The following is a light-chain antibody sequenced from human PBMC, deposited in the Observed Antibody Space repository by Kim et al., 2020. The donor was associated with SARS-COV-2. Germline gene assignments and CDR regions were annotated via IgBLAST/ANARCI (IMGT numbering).Light chain of an antibody. CDR2: ENY. CDR1: SSNIGSNY. V-gene: IGLV1-47*01. Sequence: ELTQPPSASGTPGQRVTISCSGSSSNIGSNYVYWYQQLPGAAPKLLIYENYQRPSGVPDRFSGSKSGTSASLAISGLRSEDEADYYCAAWDNSLSVHYVFGTGTQLTVL. CDR3: AAWDNSLSVHYV. J-gene: IGLJ1*01.